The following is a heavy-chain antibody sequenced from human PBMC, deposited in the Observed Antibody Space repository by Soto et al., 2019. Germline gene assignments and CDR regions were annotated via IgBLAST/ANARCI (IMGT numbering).Heavy chain of an antibody. CDR3: ARGSVPPRGVFCY. Sequence: SETLSLTCAVYGGSFSGNYWTWIRQPPGKGLEWIAEINHSGSSNYNPSLRSRVTISIDTAKNQFSLRLNSVTAADTAVYYCARGSVPPRGVFCYWGEGTQVTGSS. J-gene: IGHJ4*02. D-gene: IGHD2-2*01. CDR1: GGSFSGNY. V-gene: IGHV4-34*01. CDR2: INHSGSS.